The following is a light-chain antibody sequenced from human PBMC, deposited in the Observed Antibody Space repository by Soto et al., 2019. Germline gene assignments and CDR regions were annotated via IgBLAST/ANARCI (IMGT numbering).Light chain of an antibody. CDR2: EVS. CDR1: SSDIGDYNY. V-gene: IGLV2-14*01. CDR3: SSYTSSTTLSF. Sequence: QSALTQPASVSGSPGQSITISCTGTSSDIGDYNYVSWYQQHPGKAPKLMIYEVSNRPSGVSNRFSGSKSGNTASLTISGLQAEDEADYYCSSYTSSTTLSFFGTGTKLTVL. J-gene: IGLJ1*01.